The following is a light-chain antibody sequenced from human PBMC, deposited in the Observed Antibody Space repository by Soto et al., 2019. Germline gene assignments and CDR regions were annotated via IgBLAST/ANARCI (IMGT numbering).Light chain of an antibody. CDR2: DVS. Sequence: QSVLTQPASVSGSPGQSITISGTGTISDVGGYNYVSWYQQHPGKAPKLMIFDVSNRPSGVSNRFSGSKSGYTASLTTSGLQAEDEADYYCSSYTRSSTYVFGTGTKVTVL. J-gene: IGLJ1*01. CDR1: ISDVGGYNY. CDR3: SSYTRSSTYV. V-gene: IGLV2-14*03.